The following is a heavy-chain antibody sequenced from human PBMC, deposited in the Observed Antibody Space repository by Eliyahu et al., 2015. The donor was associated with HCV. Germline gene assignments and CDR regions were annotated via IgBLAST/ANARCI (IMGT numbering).Heavy chain of an antibody. V-gene: IGHV1-69*04. CDR2: IIPILGIA. J-gene: IGHJ4*02. CDR1: GXTFXSYX. CDR3: ARGMKDIVLMVYAVDLDY. D-gene: IGHD2-8*01. Sequence: QVQLVQSGAEVKKPGSSVKVSCKASGXTFXSYXISWVRQAPGQGLEWMGRIIPILGIANYAQKFQGRVTITADKSTSTAYMELSSLRSEDTAVYYCARGMKDIVLMVYAVDLDYWGQGTLVTVSS.